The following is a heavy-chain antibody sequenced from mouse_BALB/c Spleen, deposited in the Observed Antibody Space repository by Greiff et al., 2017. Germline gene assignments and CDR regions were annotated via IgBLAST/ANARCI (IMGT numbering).Heavy chain of an antibody. J-gene: IGHJ1*01. Sequence: EVMLVESGGGLVQPGGSLKLSCAASGFTFSSYTMPWVRQTPEKRLEWVAYISNGGGSTYYPDTVKGRFTISRDNAKNTLYLQMSSLKSEDTAMYYCARHGDYGTTDWYFDVWGAGTTVTVSS. CDR1: GFTFSSYT. CDR3: ARHGDYGTTDWYFDV. CDR2: ISNGGGST. V-gene: IGHV5-12-2*01. D-gene: IGHD1-1*01.